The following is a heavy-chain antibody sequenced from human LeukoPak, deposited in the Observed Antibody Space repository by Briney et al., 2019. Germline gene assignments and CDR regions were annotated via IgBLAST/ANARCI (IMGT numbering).Heavy chain of an antibody. CDR3: ARNVSKGEPGGAFDI. J-gene: IGHJ3*02. CDR2: IYYSGST. V-gene: IGHV4-39*01. CDR1: GGATSGRRDY. D-gene: IGHD3-16*01. Sequence: SETLSLTCTVSGGATSGRRDYWGWIRQPPGKGLEWIASIYYSGSTHYNPSLKSRVTISVDTSRNQFSLELRTATAADSAIYYCARNVSKGEPGGAFDIWGQGTMVTVSS.